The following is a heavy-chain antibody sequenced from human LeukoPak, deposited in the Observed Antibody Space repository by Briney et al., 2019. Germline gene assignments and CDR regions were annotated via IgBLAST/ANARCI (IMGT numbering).Heavy chain of an antibody. CDR2: INHSGST. V-gene: IGHV4-34*01. Sequence: SETLSLTCAVYGGSFSGYYWSWIRQPPGKGLEWIGEINHSGSTNYNPSLKSRVTISVDTSKNQFSLKLSSVTAADTAVYYCAGARPGMYRRYFDYWGQGTLVTVSS. D-gene: IGHD3-16*02. CDR1: GGSFSGYY. J-gene: IGHJ4*02. CDR3: AGARPGMYRRYFDY.